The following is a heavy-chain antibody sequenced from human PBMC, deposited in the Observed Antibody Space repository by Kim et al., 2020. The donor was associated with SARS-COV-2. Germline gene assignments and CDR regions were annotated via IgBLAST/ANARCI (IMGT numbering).Heavy chain of an antibody. CDR3: LGGFYFDY. J-gene: IGHJ4*02. V-gene: IGHV1-3*01. CDR2: GNGKT. Sequence: GNGKTIYSQKLQGRVTFTTDTSASTAYMELSFLRSEDSAVYYCLGGFYFDYWGQGTLVTVSS. D-gene: IGHD3-16*01.